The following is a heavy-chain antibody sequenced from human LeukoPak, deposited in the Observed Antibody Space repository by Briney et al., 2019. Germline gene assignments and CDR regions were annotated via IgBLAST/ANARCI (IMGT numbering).Heavy chain of an antibody. J-gene: IGHJ4*02. CDR3: AKGETEGGGLAHAY. Sequence: PGGSLRLSCAASGFTFPNFAMGWVRQAPGKGLEWVSAISGSGATTYHADAVKGRFTISRDNSKNTVYLQMNSLSAEDTAEYYCAKGETEGGGLAHAYWGQGTLVTVSS. CDR2: ISGSGATT. D-gene: IGHD2-15*01. V-gene: IGHV3-23*01. CDR1: GFTFPNFA.